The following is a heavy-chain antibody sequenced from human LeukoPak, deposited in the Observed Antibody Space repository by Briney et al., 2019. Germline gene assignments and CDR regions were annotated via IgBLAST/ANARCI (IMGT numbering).Heavy chain of an antibody. V-gene: IGHV4-39*07. Sequence: PSETLPLTCTVSGGSISSSSYYWGWIRQPPGKGLEWIGEINHSGSTNYNPSLKSRVTISVDTSKNQFSLKLSSVTAADTAVYYCARDREYCSGGSCYDWFDPWGQGTLVTVSS. CDR3: ARDREYCSGGSCYDWFDP. CDR1: GGSISSSSYY. J-gene: IGHJ5*02. D-gene: IGHD2-15*01. CDR2: INHSGST.